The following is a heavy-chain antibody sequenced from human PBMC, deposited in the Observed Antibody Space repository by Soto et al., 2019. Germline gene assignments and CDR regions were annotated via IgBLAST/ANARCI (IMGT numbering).Heavy chain of an antibody. CDR1: GFTFTRYR. CDR2: ISSTTNYI. Sequence: GSLRLSCSASGFTFTRYRRNWVRQSPGKGLEWVSSISSTTNYIYYGDSMKGRFTISRDNAKNSLYLEMNSLRAEDTAVYYCARESEDLTSNFDYWGQGTLVTVSS. V-gene: IGHV3-21*06. J-gene: IGHJ4*02. CDR3: ARESEDLTSNFDY.